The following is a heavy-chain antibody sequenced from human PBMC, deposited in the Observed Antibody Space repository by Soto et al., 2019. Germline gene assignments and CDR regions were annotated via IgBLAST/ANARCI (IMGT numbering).Heavy chain of an antibody. D-gene: IGHD3-9*01. J-gene: IGHJ4*02. CDR3: ARVNSATGSMHFDH. V-gene: IGHV3-21*01. CDR2: LSATSTYI. Sequence: EVQLVESGGGLVKPGGSLRLTCAGSTFNFTSYSLNWVRQAPGKGLEWVSSLSATSTYIFYADSVKGRFTISRDNAKNSVSLQMNSLRAEDTALYYCARVNSATGSMHFDHWGQGTLVTVSS. CDR1: TFNFTSYS.